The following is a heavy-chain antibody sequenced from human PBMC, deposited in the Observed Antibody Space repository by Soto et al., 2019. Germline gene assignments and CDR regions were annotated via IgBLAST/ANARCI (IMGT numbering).Heavy chain of an antibody. CDR1: GFTFTRYS. CDR3: ARESEDLTSNFDY. J-gene: IGHJ4*02. Sequence: LRLSCAASGFTFTRYSMNWVRQAPGKGLEWVSSISSTTNYIYYADPMKGRFTVSRDNAKNSVYLEMNSLSAEDTAVYYCARESEDLTSNFDYWGQGTLVTVSS. CDR2: ISSTTNYI. V-gene: IGHV3-21*01.